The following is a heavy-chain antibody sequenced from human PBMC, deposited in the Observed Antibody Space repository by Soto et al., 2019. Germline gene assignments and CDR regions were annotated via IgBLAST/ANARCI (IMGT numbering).Heavy chain of an antibody. V-gene: IGHV4-39*01. D-gene: IGHD1-26*01. CDR2: IFHTGAT. CDR1: GGSITSSSFY. J-gene: IGHJ4*02. Sequence: SETLSLTCTVSGGSITSSSFYWGWIRQPPGKGLEWIGHIFHTGATCYNPTLKSRLRMSVDTSKNQFSLNLRSLTATDTAVYYCARRRIVPTTNFDYWGQGTLVTVSS. CDR3: ARRRIVPTTNFDY.